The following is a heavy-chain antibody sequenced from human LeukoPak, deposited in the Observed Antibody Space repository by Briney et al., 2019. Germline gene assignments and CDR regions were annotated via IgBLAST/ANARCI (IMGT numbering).Heavy chain of an antibody. V-gene: IGHV4-59*08. CDR2: ISHSGIT. CDR3: ARRVAVNPKYYFDY. Sequence: SETLSLTCTVSGGSIRSYYWSWIRQPPGKGLEWIGYISHSGITNYSPSLKSRLTISVDTSKNQFSLKLSSVTAADTAVYYCARRVAVNPKYYFDYWGQGILVTVSS. J-gene: IGHJ4*02. D-gene: IGHD6-19*01. CDR1: GGSIRSYY.